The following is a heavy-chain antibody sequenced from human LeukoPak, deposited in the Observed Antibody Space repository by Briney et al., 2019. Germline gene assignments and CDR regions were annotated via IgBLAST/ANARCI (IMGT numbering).Heavy chain of an antibody. CDR1: GYTFTGYY. CDR2: INPNSGGT. Sequence: ASVKVSCKASGYTFTGYYMHWVRQAPGQGLEWMGRINPNSGGTNYAQKFQGRVTMTRDTSISTAYMELSRLRSDDTAVYYCARGGRITMIVVVIRSDYWGQGTLVTVSS. CDR3: ARGGRITMIVVVIRSDY. V-gene: IGHV1-2*06. D-gene: IGHD3-22*01. J-gene: IGHJ4*02.